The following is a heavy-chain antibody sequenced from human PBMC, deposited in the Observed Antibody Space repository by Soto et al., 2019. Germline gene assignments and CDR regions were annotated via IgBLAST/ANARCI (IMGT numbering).Heavy chain of an antibody. CDR2: MNPNSGDT. V-gene: IGHV1-8*01. J-gene: IGHJ4*02. CDR1: GYTFTNYH. D-gene: IGHD6-13*01. CDR3: ARGGGGRWYSGDY. Sequence: QVQLVQSGAEVKKPGASVKVSCKASGYTFTNYHIHWVRQATGQGLEWMGWMNPNSGDTDYAQKFQGRVTMTRDTSITAAYRGLRGLGSGDTAVDYWARGGGGRWYSGDYWGQGTLVTVSS.